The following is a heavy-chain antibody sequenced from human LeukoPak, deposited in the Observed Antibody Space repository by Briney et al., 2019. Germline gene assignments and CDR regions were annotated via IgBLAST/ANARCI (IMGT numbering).Heavy chain of an antibody. D-gene: IGHD1-26*01. V-gene: IGHV4-4*02. CDR2: IYHSGST. Sequence: PSETLSLTCSVSGGSISSNMWWSWLRQTPGKGLEWIGEIYHSGSTNYNPSLKSRVTISLDKSKNQFSLKLSSVTAADTAVYYCARDSSIVGTTGAFDIWGQGTMVIVSS. CDR3: ARDSSIVGTTGAFDI. CDR1: GGSISSNMW. J-gene: IGHJ3*02.